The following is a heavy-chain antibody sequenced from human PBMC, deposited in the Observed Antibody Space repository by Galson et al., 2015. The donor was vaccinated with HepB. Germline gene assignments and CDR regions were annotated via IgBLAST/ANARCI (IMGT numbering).Heavy chain of an antibody. Sequence: SLRLSCAASGFTSSSYAMSWVRQAPGKGLEWVGRIKSKTDGGTTDYAAPVKGRFTISRDDSKNTLYLQMNSLKTEDTAVYYCTTDRQLWELGFDYWGQGTLVTVSS. J-gene: IGHJ4*02. CDR3: TTDRQLWELGFDY. CDR1: GFTSSSYA. D-gene: IGHD1-26*01. CDR2: IKSKTDGGTT. V-gene: IGHV3-15*01.